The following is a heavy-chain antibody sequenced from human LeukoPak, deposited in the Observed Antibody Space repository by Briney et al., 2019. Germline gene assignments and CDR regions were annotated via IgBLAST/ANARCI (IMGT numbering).Heavy chain of an antibody. CDR2: ISGSGGST. CDR1: GFTFSSYA. D-gene: IGHD2-15*01. Sequence: GGSLRLSCAASGFTFSSYAMSWVRQAPGKGLEWVSAISGSGGSTYYADSVKGRFTISRDKSKNTLYLQMNSLRAEDTAVYYCAKDRVSVDWYFDLWGRGTLVTVSS. CDR3: AKDRVSVDWYFDL. V-gene: IGHV3-23*01. J-gene: IGHJ2*01.